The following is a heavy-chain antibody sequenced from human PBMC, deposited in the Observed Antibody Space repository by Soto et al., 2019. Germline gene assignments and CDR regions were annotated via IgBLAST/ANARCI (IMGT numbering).Heavy chain of an antibody. J-gene: IGHJ4*02. Sequence: SETLSLTCAVYCGSFSGDYWSWIRQPPGKGLEWIGEINHSGSTNYNPSLKSRVTISVDTSKNQFSLKLSSVTAADTAVYYCAIKRHCSSTSCYINYWGQGTLVTVSS. CDR3: AIKRHCSSTSCYINY. CDR1: CGSFSGDY. V-gene: IGHV4-34*01. D-gene: IGHD2-2*02. CDR2: INHSGST.